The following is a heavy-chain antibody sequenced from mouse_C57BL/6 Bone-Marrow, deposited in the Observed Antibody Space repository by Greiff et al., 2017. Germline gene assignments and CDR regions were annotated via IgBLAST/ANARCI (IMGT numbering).Heavy chain of an antibody. D-gene: IGHD2-3*01. CDR2: IYPGSGNT. J-gene: IGHJ4*01. CDR1: GYTFTDYY. V-gene: IGHV1-76*01. Sequence: QVQLKQSGAELVRPGASVKLSCKASGYTFTDYYINWVKQRPGQGLEWIARIYPGSGNTYYNEKFKGKATLTAEKSSSTAYMQLSSLTSEDSAVYFCASVGWLPPYAMDYWGQGTSVTVSS. CDR3: ASVGWLPPYAMDY.